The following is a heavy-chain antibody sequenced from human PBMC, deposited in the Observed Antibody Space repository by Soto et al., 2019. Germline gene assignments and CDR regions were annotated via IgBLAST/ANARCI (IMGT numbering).Heavy chain of an antibody. CDR1: GYTFTGYY. J-gene: IGHJ4*02. V-gene: IGHV1-2*02. CDR3: ARALKMATIHY. D-gene: IGHD5-12*01. CDR2: XXXXXXGT. Sequence: ASVKVSCKASGYTFTGYYMHWVRQAPGQGLXXXXXXXXXXXGTNYAQKFQGRVTMTRDTSISTAYMELSRLRSDDTAVYYCARALKMATIHYWGQGTLVTVSS.